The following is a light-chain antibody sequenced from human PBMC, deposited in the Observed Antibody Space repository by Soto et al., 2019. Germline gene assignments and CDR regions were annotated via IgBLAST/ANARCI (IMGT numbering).Light chain of an antibody. V-gene: IGKV1-39*01. CDR2: AAS. Sequence: DIQMTQSPSSLSASVGDRVTITCRASQSISSYLNWYQQKPGKAPKLLIYAASSLQSGVPSNFSGSGSGTDFTLTISSLQPEDFATYYCQQSYGTRWTFGQGTKVEIK. CDR1: QSISSY. CDR3: QQSYGTRWT. J-gene: IGKJ1*01.